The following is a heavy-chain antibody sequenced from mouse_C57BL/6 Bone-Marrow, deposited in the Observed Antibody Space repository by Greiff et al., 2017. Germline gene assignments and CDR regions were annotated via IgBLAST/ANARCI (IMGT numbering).Heavy chain of an antibody. CDR2: IDPETGGT. CDR1: GYTFTDYE. Sequence: VQLVESGAELVRPGASVTLSCKASGYTFTDYEMHWVKQTPVHGLEWIGAIDPETGGTAYNQKFKGKAILTADKSSSTAYMELRSLTSEDSAVEYFTMITRYFDVWGTGTTVTVSS. J-gene: IGHJ1*03. D-gene: IGHD2-4*01. V-gene: IGHV1-15*01. CDR3: TMITRYFDV.